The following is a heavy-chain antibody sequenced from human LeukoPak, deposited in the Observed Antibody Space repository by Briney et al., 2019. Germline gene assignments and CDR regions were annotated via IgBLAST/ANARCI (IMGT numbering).Heavy chain of an antibody. J-gene: IGHJ4*02. CDR1: GFTFSSYG. D-gene: IGHD3-22*01. CDR2: IRYDGSNK. V-gene: IGHV3-30*02. CDR3: AKTQGYYDSSGYNKYFDY. Sequence: GGSLRLSCAASGFTFSSYGMHWVRQAPGKGLEWVAFIRYDGSNKYYADSVKGRFTISRDNSKNTLYLQMNSLRAEDTAVYYCAKTQGYYDSSGYNKYFDYWGQGTLVTVSS.